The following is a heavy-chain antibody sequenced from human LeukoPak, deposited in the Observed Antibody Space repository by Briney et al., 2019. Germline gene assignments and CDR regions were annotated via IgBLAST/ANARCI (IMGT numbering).Heavy chain of an antibody. D-gene: IGHD3-9*01. CDR1: GFAFSSYD. CDR3: ARGTNYDILTGYYTGRGSWYFDL. CDR2: IGTAGDT. J-gene: IGHJ2*01. Sequence: GGSLRLSCAASGFAFSSYDMHWVRQPTGKGLEWVSVIGTAGDTYYPGSVKGRFTISRENAKNSLYLQMNSLRAGDTAVYYCARGTNYDILTGYYTGRGSWYFDLWGRGTLVTVSS. V-gene: IGHV3-13*04.